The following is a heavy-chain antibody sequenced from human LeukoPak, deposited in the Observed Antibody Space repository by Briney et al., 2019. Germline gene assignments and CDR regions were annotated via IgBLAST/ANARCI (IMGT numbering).Heavy chain of an antibody. V-gene: IGHV4-59*08. CDR1: GGSMSSYY. CDR2: FHYSGST. J-gene: IGHJ6*03. D-gene: IGHD3-22*01. CDR3: ARHRRITMLAVFTYSHYYSLDV. Sequence: PSETLSLTCTVAGGSMSSYYWNWIRQPPGKGLEWIGYFHYSGSTNYNPSLKSRVTISVDTSKNQFSLKLSYVTAADTAVYYCARHRRITMLAVFTYSHYYSLDVWGKGTTVTISS.